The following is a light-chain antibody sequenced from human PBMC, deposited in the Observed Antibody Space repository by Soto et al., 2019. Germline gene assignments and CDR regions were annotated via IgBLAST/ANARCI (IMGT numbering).Light chain of an antibody. V-gene: IGKV3-15*01. J-gene: IGKJ4*01. CDR2: DAS. Sequence: EIMMTQSPATLSVSPGERATLSCRASQSVRSNLAWYQQKPGQAPRLLIYDASTRATGIPARFSVSGSGTEFTLTISSLQSEDFAVYYCQQYNNWPLTFGGGTKVDIK. CDR1: QSVRSN. CDR3: QQYNNWPLT.